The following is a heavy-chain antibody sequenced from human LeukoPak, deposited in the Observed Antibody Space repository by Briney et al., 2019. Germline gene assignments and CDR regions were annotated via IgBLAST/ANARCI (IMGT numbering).Heavy chain of an antibody. V-gene: IGHV3-48*03. CDR2: ISSSGSTI. CDR1: GLALTRYE. J-gene: IGHJ6*02. Sequence: GGSLRLSCAASGLALTRYEMNWARQAPGKGLEWVSYISSSGSTIYYADSVKGRFTISRDNAKNSLYLQMNSLRAEDTAVYYCATDGYCYASPWYYFYGIDDWGQGTTVTVSS. CDR3: ATDGYCYASPWYYFYGIDD. D-gene: IGHD3-22*01.